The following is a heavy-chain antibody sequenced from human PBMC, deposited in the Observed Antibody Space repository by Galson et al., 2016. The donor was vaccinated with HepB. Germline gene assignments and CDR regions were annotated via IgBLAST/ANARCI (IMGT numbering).Heavy chain of an antibody. J-gene: IGHJ4*02. CDR3: AKIMGSGYYTSHY. V-gene: IGHV3-21*01. D-gene: IGHD3-22*01. CDR2: ISTSSSYI. Sequence: SLRLSCAASGFTFRSYSMNWVRQAPGKGLEWVSSISTSSSYIYYADSVKGRFTISRDNAKNSLYLQMNSLRAEDTAVYYCAKIMGSGYYTSHYWGQGTLVTVSS. CDR1: GFTFRSYS.